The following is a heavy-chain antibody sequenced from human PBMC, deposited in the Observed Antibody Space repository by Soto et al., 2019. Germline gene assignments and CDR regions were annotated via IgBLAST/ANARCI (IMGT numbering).Heavy chain of an antibody. J-gene: IGHJ4*02. D-gene: IGHD3-22*01. V-gene: IGHV1-69*13. Sequence: GASVKVSCKASGGTFSSYAISWVRQAPGQGLEWMGGIIPIFGTANYAQEFQGRVTITADESASTAYMELSSLRSEDTAVYYCARHYDSSGYYFDYWGQGTLVTVSS. CDR3: ARHYDSSGYYFDY. CDR2: IIPIFGTA. CDR1: GGTFSSYA.